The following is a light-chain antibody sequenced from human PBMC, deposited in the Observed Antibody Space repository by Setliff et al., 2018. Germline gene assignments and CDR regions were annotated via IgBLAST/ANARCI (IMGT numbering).Light chain of an antibody. CDR3: CSYAGSYTSLYV. J-gene: IGLJ1*01. CDR2: DVS. Sequence: SALTQPASVSGSPGQSVTISCTGTSSDVGGYNYVSWYQQHPGKAPKFMIYDVSKRPSGVPDRFSGSKSGNTASLTISGLQAEDEADYYCCSYAGSYTSLYVFGTGTKV. CDR1: SSDVGGYNY. V-gene: IGLV2-11*01.